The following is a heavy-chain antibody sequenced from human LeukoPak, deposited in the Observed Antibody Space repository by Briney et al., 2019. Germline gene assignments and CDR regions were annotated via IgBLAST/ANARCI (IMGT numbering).Heavy chain of an antibody. CDR1: GFTFSSYG. J-gene: IGHJ4*02. V-gene: IGHV3-30*02. CDR2: IRYDGSNK. Sequence: GGSLRLSCAASGFTFSSYGMHWVRQAPGKGLEWVAFIRYDGSNKYYADSVKGRFTISRDNSKNTLYLQMNSLRAEDTAVYYCAKDQRPAAAGTGGIGGYFDYWGQGTLVTVSS. D-gene: IGHD6-13*01. CDR3: AKDQRPAAAGTGGIGGYFDY.